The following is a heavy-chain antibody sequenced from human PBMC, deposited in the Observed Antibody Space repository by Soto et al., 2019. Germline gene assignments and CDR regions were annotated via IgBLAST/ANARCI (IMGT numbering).Heavy chain of an antibody. V-gene: IGHV4-59*01. Sequence: PSETLSLTCTVSGGSISSYYWSWIRQPPGKGLEWIGYIYYSGSTNYNPPLESRVTISVDTSKNQFSLKLRSVTAADTAVYYCARRGRRYSDFLSRPQAVGAFDIWGQGTLVTVSS. CDR3: ARRGRRYSDFLSRPQAVGAFDI. J-gene: IGHJ3*02. CDR1: GGSISSYY. CDR2: IYYSGST. D-gene: IGHD3-9*01.